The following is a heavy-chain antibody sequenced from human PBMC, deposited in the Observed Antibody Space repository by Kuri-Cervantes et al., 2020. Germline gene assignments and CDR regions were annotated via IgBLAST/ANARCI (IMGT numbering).Heavy chain of an antibody. CDR1: GFTFRDYW. CDR3: ARIRVRYYYGMDV. J-gene: IGHJ6*02. Sequence: GGSLRLSCVVSGFTFRDYWMTWVRQAPGKGLEWVASIKTDGTEKYYVDSVKGRFTISRDNARNSVNLQMNSLRAEDTAVFYCARIRVRYYYGMDVWGQGTTVTVSS. V-gene: IGHV3-7*01. CDR2: IKTDGTEK. D-gene: IGHD2-21*01.